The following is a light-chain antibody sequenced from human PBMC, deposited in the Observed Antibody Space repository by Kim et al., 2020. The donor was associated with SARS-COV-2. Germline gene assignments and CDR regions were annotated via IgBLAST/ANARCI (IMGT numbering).Light chain of an antibody. V-gene: IGKV1-39*01. Sequence: DIQMTQSPSSLSASVGDRVTITCRASRNIGTYLNWYQQKPGKAPELLIYPTSTLQSGVPSRFSGSGSGTDYTLTITSLQPEDFATYYCKQCYSTPPTFGQGTKLEI. J-gene: IGKJ2*01. CDR3: KQCYSTPPT. CDR1: RNIGTY. CDR2: PTS.